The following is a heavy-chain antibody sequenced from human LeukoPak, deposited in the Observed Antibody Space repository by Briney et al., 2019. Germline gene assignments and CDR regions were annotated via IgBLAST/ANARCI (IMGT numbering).Heavy chain of an antibody. D-gene: IGHD3-10*01. J-gene: IGHJ4*02. CDR2: ISGSGGST. CDR1: GITFITSA. V-gene: IGHV3-23*01. Sequence: PGGSLRLSCAASGITFITSAMSWVRQAPGKGLEWVSAISGSGGSTYYADSVKGRFTISRDNSKNTLRLQMNSLRVEDTAVYYCAKLLRGTVVPYYDYWGQGTLVTVSS. CDR3: AKLLRGTVVPYYDY.